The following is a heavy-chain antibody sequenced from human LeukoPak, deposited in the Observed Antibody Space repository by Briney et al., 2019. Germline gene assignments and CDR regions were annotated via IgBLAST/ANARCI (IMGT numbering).Heavy chain of an antibody. Sequence: SETLSLTCAVYGGSFSGYYWSWIRQPPGKGLEWIGEINHSGSTNYNPSLKGRVTISVDTSKNQFSLKLSSVTAADTAVYYCARGSRITIIGVVIAGWFDPWGQGTLVTVSS. CDR3: ARGSRITIIGVVIAGWFDP. J-gene: IGHJ5*02. D-gene: IGHD3-3*01. CDR2: INHSGST. V-gene: IGHV4-34*01. CDR1: GGSFSGYY.